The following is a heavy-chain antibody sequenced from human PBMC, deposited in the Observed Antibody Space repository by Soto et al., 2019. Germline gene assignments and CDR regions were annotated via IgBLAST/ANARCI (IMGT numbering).Heavy chain of an antibody. Sequence: QVQLVESGGGVVQPGRSLRLSCAASGFTFSSYGMHWVRQAPGKGLEWVAVIWYDGSNKYYADSVKGRFTISRDNSKNPLYMQMNSLRAEGTAVYYCSRDVVGRTQYFFDYWGQGTLVPVSS. CDR1: GFTFSSYG. CDR3: SRDVVGRTQYFFDY. V-gene: IGHV3-33*01. CDR2: IWYDGSNK. J-gene: IGHJ4*02. D-gene: IGHD1-26*01.